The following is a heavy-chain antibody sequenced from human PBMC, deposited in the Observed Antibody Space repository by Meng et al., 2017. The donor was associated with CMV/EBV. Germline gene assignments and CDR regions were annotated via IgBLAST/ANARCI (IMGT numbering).Heavy chain of an antibody. V-gene: IGHV1-2*02. CDR1: GYTFTGYY. J-gene: IGHJ4*02. D-gene: IGHD3-10*01. CDR2: INPNSGGT. Sequence: ASVKVSCKASGYTFTGYYMHWVRQAPGQGLEGMGWINPNSGGTNYAQKFQGRVTMTRDTSISTAYMEMSRLRSDDTAVYYCARGGGIWFGEGHIDYWGQGTLVTVSS. CDR3: ARGGGIWFGEGHIDY.